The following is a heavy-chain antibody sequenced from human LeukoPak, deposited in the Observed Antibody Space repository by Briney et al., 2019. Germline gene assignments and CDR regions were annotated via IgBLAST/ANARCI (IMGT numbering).Heavy chain of an antibody. J-gene: IGHJ4*02. D-gene: IGHD5-12*01. Sequence: ASVKVSCKASGYTFTGYGISWVRQGPGQGLECMGWISAYNGNTNYAQKLQGRVTMTTDTSTSTAYMELRSLRSDDTAVYYCARDGYIGYDRVFDYWGQGTLVTVSS. CDR3: ARDGYIGYDRVFDY. CDR1: GYTFTGYG. CDR2: ISAYNGNT. V-gene: IGHV1-18*01.